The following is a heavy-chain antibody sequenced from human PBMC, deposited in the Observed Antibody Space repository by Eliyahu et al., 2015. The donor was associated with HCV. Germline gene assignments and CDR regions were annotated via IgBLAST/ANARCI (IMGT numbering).Heavy chain of an antibody. J-gene: IGHJ6*02. CDR3: AKDSLTGDPPLLFYALDV. CDR2: ISWNGGRT. CDR1: GFDFEGYA. Sequence: QLVESGGGLVQPGRSLRLSCQVSGFDFEGYAMHWVRQVPGKGLEWVAGISWNGGRTDYADSVRGRVIISRENARNSLFLQMNNLRLEDTALYYCAKDSLTGDPPLLFYALDVWGQGTTVAVSS. D-gene: IGHD2/OR15-2a*01. V-gene: IGHV3-9*01.